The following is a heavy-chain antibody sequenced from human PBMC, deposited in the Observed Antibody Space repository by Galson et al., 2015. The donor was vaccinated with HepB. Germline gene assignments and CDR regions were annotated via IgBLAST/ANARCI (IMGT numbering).Heavy chain of an antibody. J-gene: IGHJ3*02. V-gene: IGHV1-69*13. CDR3: ARGGYHHYDAFDI. CDR1: GGTFSSYA. D-gene: IGHD3-22*01. CDR2: IIPIFGTA. Sequence: SVKVSCKASGGTFSSYAINWVRQAPGQGLEWMGGIIPIFGTANYAQKFQGRVTITADESTSTAYMELSSLRSEDTAVYYCARGGYHHYDAFDIWGQGTMVTVSS.